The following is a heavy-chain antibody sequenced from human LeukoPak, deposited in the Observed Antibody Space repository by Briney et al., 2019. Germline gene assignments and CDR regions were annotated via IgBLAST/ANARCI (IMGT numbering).Heavy chain of an antibody. D-gene: IGHD3-22*01. CDR3: ARDLGYYDSSGYRQYYYYGMDV. V-gene: IGHV4-30-4*01. J-gene: IGHJ6*02. CDR2: IYYSGST. CDR1: GCSISSGDYY. Sequence: SQTLSLTCTVSGCSISSGDYYWSWIRQPPGKGLEWIGYIYYSGSTYYNPSLKSRVTISVDTSKNQFSLKLSSVTAADTAVYYCARDLGYYDSSGYRQYYYYGMDVWGQGTTVTVSS.